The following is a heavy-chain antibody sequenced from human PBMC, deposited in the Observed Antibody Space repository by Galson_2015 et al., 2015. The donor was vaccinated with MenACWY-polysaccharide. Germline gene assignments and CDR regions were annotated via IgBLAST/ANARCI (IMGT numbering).Heavy chain of an antibody. J-gene: IGHJ4*02. CDR2: INSDGRST. CDR1: GFTFSGNW. Sequence: SLRLSCAASGFTFSGNWMHWVRQAPGKGLVWVSRINSDGRSTSYADSVKGRFTTSRDNAKNTLYLLMNSLSAEDTAVYYCARGGGQFPENYYCDDGGQGALVTVSS. CDR3: ARGGGQFPENYYCDD. D-gene: IGHD3-16*01. V-gene: IGHV3-74*01.